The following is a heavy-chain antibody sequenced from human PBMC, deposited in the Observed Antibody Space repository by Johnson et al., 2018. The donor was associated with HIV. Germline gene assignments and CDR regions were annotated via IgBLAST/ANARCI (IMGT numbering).Heavy chain of an antibody. V-gene: IGHV3-66*01. D-gene: IGHD6-19*01. Sequence: QLVESGGGVVRPGGSLRLSCAASGFTFDDYGMSWVRQAPGKGLEWVSVIYSGGSTYYADSVKGRFTISRDNSKNTLYLQMNSLKTEDTAVYYCTGLEDSSGWYDFAFDIWGQGTMVTVSS. CDR2: IYSGGST. CDR3: TGLEDSSGWYDFAFDI. J-gene: IGHJ3*02. CDR1: GFTFDDYG.